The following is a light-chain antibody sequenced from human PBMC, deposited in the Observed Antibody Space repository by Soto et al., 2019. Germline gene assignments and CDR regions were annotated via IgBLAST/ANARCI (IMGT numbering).Light chain of an antibody. V-gene: IGKV4-1*01. CDR2: WAS. CDR3: HQYYSTPWT. J-gene: IGKJ1*01. Sequence: DIVMTQSPDSLAVSLGERATINCKSSQSVSSGSNNKNFLAWYQQKPGQSPKLLLYWASTRESGVPDRFSGSGSGTDFTRTISSLQGEDVGVYYCHQYYSTPWTFGQGTKVEI. CDR1: QSVSSGSNNKNF.